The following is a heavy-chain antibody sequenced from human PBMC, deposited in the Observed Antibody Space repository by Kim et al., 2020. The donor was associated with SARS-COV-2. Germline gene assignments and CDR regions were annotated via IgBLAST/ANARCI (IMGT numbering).Heavy chain of an antibody. CDR2: INSDGSST. Sequence: LSLTCAASGFTFSTYWMHWVRQAPGKGLVWVSRINSDGSSTSYADSVEGRFTISRDNAKNTLYLQMNILGAEDTAVYYCARGLGTRWYFDLWGRGTL. D-gene: IGHD1-1*01. CDR1: GFTFSTYW. CDR3: ARGLGTRWYFDL. V-gene: IGHV3-74*01. J-gene: IGHJ2*01.